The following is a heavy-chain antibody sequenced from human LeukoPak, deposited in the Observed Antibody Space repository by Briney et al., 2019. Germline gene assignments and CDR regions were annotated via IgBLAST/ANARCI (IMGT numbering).Heavy chain of an antibody. CDR2: ISSSSSDI. CDR3: AKVRPGFDP. V-gene: IGHV3-21*04. J-gene: IGHJ5*02. Sequence: PGGSLRLSCAASGFTFRTHTMNWVRQAPGKGLEWVSCISSSSSDIYYADSVKGRFTISRDNAKNSLYLHMSSLRAEDTAVYYCAKVRPGFDPWGQGTLVTVSS. CDR1: GFTFRTHT.